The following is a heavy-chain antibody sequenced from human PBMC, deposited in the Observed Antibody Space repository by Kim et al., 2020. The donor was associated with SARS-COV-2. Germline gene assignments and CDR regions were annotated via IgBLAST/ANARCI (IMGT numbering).Heavy chain of an antibody. CDR3: AKARLTASNWFDP. Sequence: ANSGKGRFTITRDNGKNSLYLQMNSLRDEDTALSFCAKARLTASNWFDPWGQGTLVTVSS. J-gene: IGHJ5*02. D-gene: IGHD6-25*01. V-gene: IGHV3-9*01.